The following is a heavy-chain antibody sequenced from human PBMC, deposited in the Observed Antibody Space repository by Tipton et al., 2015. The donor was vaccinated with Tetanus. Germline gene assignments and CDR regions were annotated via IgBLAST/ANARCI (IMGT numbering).Heavy chain of an antibody. J-gene: IGHJ6*02. CDR2: TYYSGST. CDR3: ARANYYDVLTGSLFYYGLNV. CDR1: GGSISSGDYY. Sequence: TLSLTCTVSGGSISSGDYYWSWLRQPPGNGLEWIGYTYYSGSTYYNPSLKSRITISVHTSKNQFSLNLSSVTAADTAVYYCARANYYDVLTGSLFYYGLNVWGRGTTVTVSS. V-gene: IGHV4-30-4*01. D-gene: IGHD3-9*01.